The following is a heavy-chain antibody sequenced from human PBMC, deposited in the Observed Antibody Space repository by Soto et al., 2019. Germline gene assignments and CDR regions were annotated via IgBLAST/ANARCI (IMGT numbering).Heavy chain of an antibody. J-gene: IGHJ4*02. CDR3: ATAEVDY. Sequence: LRLSCAVAGYTFGNHWMHWVRQAPGKGLEWVSRMNGDGGIINYADSVKGRFTVFRDNAKNTLYLQMNSLRVEDTAVYYCATAEVDYWGPGTLVTVSS. CDR1: GYTFGNHW. V-gene: IGHV3-74*01. CDR2: MNGDGGII.